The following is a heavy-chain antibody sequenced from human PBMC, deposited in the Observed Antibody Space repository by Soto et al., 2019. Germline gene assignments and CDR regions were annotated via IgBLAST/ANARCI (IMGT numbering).Heavy chain of an antibody. J-gene: IGHJ4*02. Sequence: SETLSLTCSVSGGSFSDHYWTLIRQPPGKGLEWIGYISYSGYTNYKPSLKSRLTMSVDMAKNQFSLKLNSLTAADTAVYYCARTTEKDGKEGLDYWGQGTLVTVSS. CDR3: ARTTEKDGKEGLDY. V-gene: IGHV4-59*11. D-gene: IGHD4-4*01. CDR1: GGSFSDHY. CDR2: ISYSGYT.